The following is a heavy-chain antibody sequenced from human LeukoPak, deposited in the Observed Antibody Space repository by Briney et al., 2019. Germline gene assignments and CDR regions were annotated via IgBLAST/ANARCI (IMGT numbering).Heavy chain of an antibody. CDR3: ARTSVYYYGSGSYLKRRYNWFDP. CDR1: GGSFSNYY. J-gene: IGHJ5*02. D-gene: IGHD3-10*01. CDR2: INHSGST. V-gene: IGHV4-34*01. Sequence: SETLSLTCAVYGGSFSNYYWTWIRQPPGKGLEWIGEINHSGSTNYNPSLKSRVTISVDTSKNQFSLKLSSVTAADTAVYYCARTSVYYYGSGSYLKRRYNWFDPWGQGTLVTVSS.